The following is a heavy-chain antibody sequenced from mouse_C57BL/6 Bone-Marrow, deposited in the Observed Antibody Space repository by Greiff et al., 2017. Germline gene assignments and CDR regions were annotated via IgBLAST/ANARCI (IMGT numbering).Heavy chain of an antibody. Sequence: VQLQQSGPGLVQPSQSLSITCTVSGFSLTSYGVHWVRQSPGKGLEWLGVLWSGGSTDYNAAFISRLSISKDNSKSQVFFKMNSLQADDTAISYCARLYYGSSPHFDYWGQGTTLTVSS. D-gene: IGHD1-1*01. J-gene: IGHJ2*01. V-gene: IGHV2-2*01. CDR2: LWSGGST. CDR1: GFSLTSYG. CDR3: ARLYYGSSPHFDY.